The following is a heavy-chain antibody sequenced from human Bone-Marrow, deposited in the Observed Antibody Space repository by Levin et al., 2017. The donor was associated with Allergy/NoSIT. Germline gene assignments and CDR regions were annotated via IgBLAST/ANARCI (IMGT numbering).Heavy chain of an antibody. J-gene: IGHJ3*01. D-gene: IGHD1-14*01. CDR1: TFSFDDYW. CDR3: ARAEPRVDAFDL. CDR2: INQYGTEI. Sequence: LSLTCAVSTFSFDDYWMTWVRQAPGKGLEWLANINQYGTEIYYADSVKGRFVISRNNAENSLYLQMSSLRVEDTALYFCARAEPRVDAFDLWGRGTNVTVSS. V-gene: IGHV3-7*01.